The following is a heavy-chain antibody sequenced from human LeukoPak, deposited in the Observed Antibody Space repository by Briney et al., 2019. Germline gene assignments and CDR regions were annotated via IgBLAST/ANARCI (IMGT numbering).Heavy chain of an antibody. V-gene: IGHV3-23*01. CDR3: ARDQYSSGWYEDY. CDR1: GFTFSSYA. D-gene: IGHD6-19*01. J-gene: IGHJ4*02. CDR2: ISGSGGST. Sequence: GGSLRLPCAASGFTFSSYAMSWVRQAPGKGLEWVSAISGSGGSTYYADSVKGRFTISRDNSKNTLYLQMNSLRAEDTAVYYCARDQYSSGWYEDYWGQGTLVTVSS.